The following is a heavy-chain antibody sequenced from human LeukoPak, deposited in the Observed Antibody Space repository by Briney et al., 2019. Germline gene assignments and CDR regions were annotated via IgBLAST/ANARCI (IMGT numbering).Heavy chain of an antibody. V-gene: IGHV1-18*01. Sequence: ASVKVSCKASGYTFINYGITWVRQAPGQGLEWMGWISAYNGNTNYAQKLQGRVTMTTDTSTSTAYMELRSLRSDDTAVYYCARDSPGIAVAGLDYWGQGTLVTVSS. J-gene: IGHJ4*02. CDR2: ISAYNGNT. CDR1: GYTFINYG. CDR3: ARDSPGIAVAGLDY. D-gene: IGHD6-19*01.